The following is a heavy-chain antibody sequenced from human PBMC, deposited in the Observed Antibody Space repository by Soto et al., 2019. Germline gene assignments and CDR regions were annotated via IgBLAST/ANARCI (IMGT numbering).Heavy chain of an antibody. V-gene: IGHV1-3*01. CDR3: ARGLAADGA. CDR2: INAGSGNT. CDR1: GYTFTHYA. D-gene: IGHD6-13*01. J-gene: IGHJ5*02. Sequence: QVQLVQSGAEVKKPVASVKVSCTASGYTFTHYAIHWVRHATGQRLEWMGFINAGSGNTKYSQTFQGRLTFTKDTSASTAYMDLSSLRSEDTAIYYCARGLAADGAWGQGTLVTVSS.